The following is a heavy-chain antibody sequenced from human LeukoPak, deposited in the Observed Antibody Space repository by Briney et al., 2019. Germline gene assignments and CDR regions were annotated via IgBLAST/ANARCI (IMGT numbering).Heavy chain of an antibody. Sequence: GGSLRLSCAASGFTFSSYAMSWVRQAPGKGLEWVSAISGSGGSTYYADSVKGRFTISRDNSKNTLYLQMNSLRAEDTAVYYCARDHLWAEYSSSSGAFDIWGQGTMVTVSS. J-gene: IGHJ3*02. CDR2: ISGSGGST. V-gene: IGHV3-23*01. CDR3: ARDHLWAEYSSSSGAFDI. CDR1: GFTFSSYA. D-gene: IGHD6-6*01.